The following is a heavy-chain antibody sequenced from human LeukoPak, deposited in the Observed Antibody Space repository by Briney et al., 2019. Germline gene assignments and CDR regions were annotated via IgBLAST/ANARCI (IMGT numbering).Heavy chain of an antibody. CDR1: GVTFSSYA. D-gene: IGHD5-24*01. J-gene: IGHJ4*02. CDR3: ARGARGYNKFDY. Sequence: ASVKLSCKASGVTFSSYAINWVRQAPGQGLEWMGGIIPIFGTANYAQKFQGRVTITADESTSTAYMELSSLRSEDTAVYYCARGARGYNKFDYWGQGTLVTVSS. CDR2: IIPIFGTA. V-gene: IGHV1-69*13.